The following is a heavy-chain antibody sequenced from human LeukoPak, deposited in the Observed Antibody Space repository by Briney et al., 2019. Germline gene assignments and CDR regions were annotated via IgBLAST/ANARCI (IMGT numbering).Heavy chain of an antibody. CDR3: AREPHSSSWAYDFDY. CDR1: GGSINSGSHY. CDR2: FYYSGAF. D-gene: IGHD6-13*01. J-gene: IGHJ4*02. V-gene: IGHV4-31*03. Sequence: SQTVSLTCTVSGGSINSGSHYWSWIRQHPGEGLEWIGYFYYSGAFCYNPSLQSRVTISVDTSKNQFSLKVSSVTAADTAVYYCAREPHSSSWAYDFDYWGQGTLVTV.